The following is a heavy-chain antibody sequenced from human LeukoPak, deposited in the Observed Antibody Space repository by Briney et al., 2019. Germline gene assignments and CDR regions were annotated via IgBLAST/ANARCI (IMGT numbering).Heavy chain of an antibody. CDR1: GGSISSTYY. D-gene: IGHD1-1*01. Sequence: SETLSLTCTVSGGSISSTYYWDWIRQPPGKGLEWIGSIYYSGTTYYNPSLKSRVTISVDTSKNQFSLKLSSVTAADTAVYYCARVSWFPGTSYYYMDVWGKGTTVTVSS. CDR3: ARVSWFPGTSYYYMDV. J-gene: IGHJ6*03. CDR2: IYYSGTT. V-gene: IGHV4-39*07.